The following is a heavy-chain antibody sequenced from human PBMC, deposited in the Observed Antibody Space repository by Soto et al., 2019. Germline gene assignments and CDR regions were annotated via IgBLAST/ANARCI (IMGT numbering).Heavy chain of an antibody. D-gene: IGHD3-3*01. V-gene: IGHV4-31*03. CDR1: GGSISSSGYH. CDR3: ARTSDFGFRDWFYT. CDR2: IYYRVST. J-gene: IGHJ5*02. Sequence: SETLSLTCTVSGGSISSSGYHCSWIRQHPGKGLEWIGYIYYRVSTYYNPSLKSRVTISVDTSKNQFSLNLSSVTAADTAVYYCARTSDFGFRDWFYTWGQGTLVTVSS.